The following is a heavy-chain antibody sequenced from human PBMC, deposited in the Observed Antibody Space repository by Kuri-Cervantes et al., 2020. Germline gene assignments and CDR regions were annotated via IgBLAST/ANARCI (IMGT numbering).Heavy chain of an antibody. D-gene: IGHD6-19*01. CDR3: ARAQWLKGAGDY. CDR2: INPSGGST. V-gene: IGHV1-46*01. Sequence: ASVKVSCKASGHTFTSYYMHWVRQAPGQGLEWMGIINPSGGSTSYAQKFQGRVTMTRDTSTSTVYMEPSSLRSEDTAVYYCARAQWLKGAGDYWGQGTLVTVSS. J-gene: IGHJ4*02. CDR1: GHTFTSYY.